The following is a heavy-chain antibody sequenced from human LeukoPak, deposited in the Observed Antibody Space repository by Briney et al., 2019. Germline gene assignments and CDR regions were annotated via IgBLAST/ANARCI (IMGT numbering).Heavy chain of an antibody. Sequence: GASVKVSCKASGGTFSSYAISWVRQAPGQGLEWMGGIIPIFGTASYAQKFQGRVTITADKSTSTAYMELSSLRSEDTAVYYCARDPFKIRLGELSFQPAWFDPWGQGTLVTVSS. CDR3: ARDPFKIRLGELSFQPAWFDP. CDR1: GGTFSSYA. J-gene: IGHJ5*02. CDR2: IIPIFGTA. D-gene: IGHD3-16*02. V-gene: IGHV1-69*06.